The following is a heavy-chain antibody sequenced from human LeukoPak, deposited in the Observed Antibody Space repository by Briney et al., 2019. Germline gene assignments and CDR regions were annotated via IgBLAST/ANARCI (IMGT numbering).Heavy chain of an antibody. CDR1: EFSVGSNY. Sequence: GGSLRLSCAASEFSVGSNYMTWVRQAPGKGLEWVSGISGSGGSTYYAESVKGRCTISRDNSKKTLFLQMNSLRAKDTAVYYCAKGSNNYPDNFDYWGQGTLVTVSS. V-gene: IGHV3-23*01. J-gene: IGHJ4*02. CDR2: ISGSGGST. CDR3: AKGSNNYPDNFDY. D-gene: IGHD1-1*01.